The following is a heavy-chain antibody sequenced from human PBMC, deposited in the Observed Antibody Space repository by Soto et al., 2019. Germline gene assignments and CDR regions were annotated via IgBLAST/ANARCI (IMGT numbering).Heavy chain of an antibody. CDR3: ARDWTVSGGGMDV. D-gene: IGHD3-16*01. V-gene: IGHV3-21*06. CDR1: GFIFSSYT. CDR2: ISGRSSHI. J-gene: IGHJ6*02. Sequence: EVQVVQSGGGLVKPGGSLRLSCEASGFIFSSYTMTWVRQAPGKGLAWVASISGRSSHIFYTDSVRGRFTISRDNAQNSLSLQMTSLRAEDTAVYYGARDWTVSGGGMDVWGQGPTVTVSS.